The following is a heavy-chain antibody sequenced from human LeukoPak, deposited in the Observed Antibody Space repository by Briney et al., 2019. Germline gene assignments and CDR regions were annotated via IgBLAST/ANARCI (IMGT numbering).Heavy chain of an antibody. D-gene: IGHD6-13*01. V-gene: IGHV1-69*05. CDR1: GGTFSSYA. CDR3: ATRELVQDYYYMDV. CDR2: IIPIFGTA. J-gene: IGHJ6*03. Sequence: SVKVSCKASGGTFSSYAISWVRQAPGQGLEWMGMIIPIFGTANYAQKFQGRVTITTDESTSTAYMELSSLRSYDTAVYYRATRELVQDYYYMDVWGKGTTVTVSS.